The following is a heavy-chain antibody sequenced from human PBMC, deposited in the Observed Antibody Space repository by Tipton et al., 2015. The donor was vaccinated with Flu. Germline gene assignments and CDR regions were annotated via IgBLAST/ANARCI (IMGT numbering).Heavy chain of an antibody. CDR2: ISASGTYT. J-gene: IGHJ1*01. CDR3: AKEKVADYCEKSGYDPECVQP. D-gene: IGHD3-22*01. CDR1: GFTFDSYA. V-gene: IGHV3-23*01. Sequence: SLRLSCAASGFTFDSYAMNWVRQAPGKGLEWVSLISASGTYTYYAGSVKGRFTISRDNSKNRLYLQMDSLRPEDTALYHCAKEKVADYCEKSGYDPECVQPRGRGARVGVSS.